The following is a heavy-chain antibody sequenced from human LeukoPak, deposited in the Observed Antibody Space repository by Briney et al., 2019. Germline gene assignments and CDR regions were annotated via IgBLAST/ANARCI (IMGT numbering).Heavy chain of an antibody. CDR2: INHSGST. CDR3: VRDYYDAFDI. CDR1: GGSFSGYY. Sequence: PSETLSLTCAVYGGSFSGYYWSWIRQPPGKGLEWIGEINHSGSTNYNPSLKSRVTISVDTSKNQFSLKLSSVTAADTAVYYCVRDYYDAFDIWGQGTMVTVSS. D-gene: IGHD3-10*01. V-gene: IGHV4-34*01. J-gene: IGHJ3*02.